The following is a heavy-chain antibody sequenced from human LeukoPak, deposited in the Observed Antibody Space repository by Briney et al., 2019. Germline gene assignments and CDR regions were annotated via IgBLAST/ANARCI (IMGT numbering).Heavy chain of an antibody. CDR1: GGSISSSSYY. J-gene: IGHJ6*02. CDR3: ASLYYYGSGSLYYYGMDV. D-gene: IGHD3-10*01. Sequence: PSETLSLTCTVSGGSISSSSYYWGWIHQPPGKGLEWIGSIYYSGSTYYNPSLKSRVTISVDTSKNQFSLKLSSVTAADTAVYYCASLYYYGSGSLYYYGMDVWGQGTTVTVSS. CDR2: IYYSGST. V-gene: IGHV4-39*07.